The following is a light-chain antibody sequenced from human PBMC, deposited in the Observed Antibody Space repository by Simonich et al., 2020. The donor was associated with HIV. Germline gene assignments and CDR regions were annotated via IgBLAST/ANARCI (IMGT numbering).Light chain of an antibody. CDR1: SSDVGGYNY. CDR3: AAWDDSLNGV. J-gene: IGLJ2*01. CDR2: DVT. Sequence: QSALTQPPSASGSPGQSVTISCTGTSSDVGGYNYVSWYQQHPGKAPKLMIYDVTKRPAGAPDRFSGTKSGTAASLAISGLQSGDEADYYCAAWDDSLNGVFGGGTRLTVL. V-gene: IGLV2-8*01.